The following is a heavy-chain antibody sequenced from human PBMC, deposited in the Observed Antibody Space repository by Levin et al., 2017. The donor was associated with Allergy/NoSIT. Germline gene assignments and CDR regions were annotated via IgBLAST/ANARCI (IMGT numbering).Heavy chain of an antibody. J-gene: IGHJ4*02. V-gene: IGHV3-48*01. Sequence: GGSLRLSCAASGFTFSNYNMNWVRQAPGKGLEWVSYISYSSSTIYYADSVEGRFTISRDNAKNSLYLQINSLRAEDTAVYYCARVFSNTNSYDYWGQGTLVTVSS. CDR1: GFTFSNYN. CDR2: ISYSSSTI. D-gene: IGHD2-2*01. CDR3: ARVFSNTNSYDY.